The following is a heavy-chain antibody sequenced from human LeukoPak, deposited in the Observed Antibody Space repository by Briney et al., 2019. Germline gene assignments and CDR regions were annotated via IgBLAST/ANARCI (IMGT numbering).Heavy chain of an antibody. V-gene: IGHV4-61*01. CDR3: ARVGAKLTGVGWYLDL. J-gene: IGHJ2*01. CDR1: GGSISSSSYY. Sequence: SETLSLTCTVSGGSISSSSYYWSWIRQPPGKELEWIGYIYYSGSTNYNPSLKSRVTISVDTSKNQFSLNLSSVTAADTAVYYCARVGAKLTGVGWYLDLWGRGTLVTVSS. CDR2: IYYSGST. D-gene: IGHD3-9*01.